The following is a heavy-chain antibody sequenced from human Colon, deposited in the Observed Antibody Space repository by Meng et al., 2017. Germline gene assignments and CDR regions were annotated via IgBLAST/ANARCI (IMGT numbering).Heavy chain of an antibody. CDR3: ASGRKYCSSTSCYGQFDY. Sequence: GQRRESGPGLVKPSGTLSLTCAVSGGSISSSNWWSWVRQPPGKGLEWIGEIYHSGSTNYNPSLKSRVTISVDKSKNQFSLKLSSVTAADTAVYYCASGRKYCSSTSCYGQFDYWGQGTLVTVSS. CDR1: GGSISSSNW. V-gene: IGHV4-4*02. D-gene: IGHD2-2*01. J-gene: IGHJ4*02. CDR2: IYHSGST.